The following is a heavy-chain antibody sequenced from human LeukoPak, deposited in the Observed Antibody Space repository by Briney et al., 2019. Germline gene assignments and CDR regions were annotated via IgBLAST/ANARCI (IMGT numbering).Heavy chain of an antibody. CDR1: GFTFSSYS. J-gene: IGHJ4*02. D-gene: IGHD2-15*01. CDR2: ISSSSSYI. V-gene: IGHV3-21*01. CDR3: ARESQGWYCSGGSCYYFDY. Sequence: GGSLRLSCAASGFTFSSYSMNWVRQAPGKGLEWVSSISSSSSYIYYADSVKGRLTISRDNAKNSLYLQMNSLRAEDTAVYYCARESQGWYCSGGSCYYFDYWGQGTLVTVSS.